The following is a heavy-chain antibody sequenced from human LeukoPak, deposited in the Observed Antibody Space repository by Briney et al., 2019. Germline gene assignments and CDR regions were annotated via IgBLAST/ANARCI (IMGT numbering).Heavy chain of an antibody. CDR1: GGSINNGGYY. CDR3: ASLTMIVIP. Sequence: PSETLSLTCTVSGGSINNGGYYWSWIRQHPGKGLEWIGYIYYSGSSYYNPSLRSRVTISVDTSKNHFSLKLSSVTAADTAVYYCASLTMIVIPWGQGTLVTVSS. D-gene: IGHD3-22*01. J-gene: IGHJ4*02. CDR2: IYYSGSS. V-gene: IGHV4-31*03.